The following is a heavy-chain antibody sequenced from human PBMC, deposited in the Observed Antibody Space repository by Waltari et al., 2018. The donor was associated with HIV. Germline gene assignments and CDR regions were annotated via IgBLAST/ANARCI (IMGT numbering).Heavy chain of an antibody. CDR1: GGSISSGGHY. D-gene: IGHD3-3*01. CDR3: GRDLPTSITMGGMDV. V-gene: IGHV4-31*03. Sequence: QVQLQESGPGLVKSSQTLYLTCTVSGGSISSGGHYWSWNRQHPGKGLEWIWYIYYSGSRYYNPSLKSRVTISVDTSKNQFSLKLSSVTAADTAVYYCGRDLPTSITMGGMDVWGQGTTVTVSS. J-gene: IGHJ6*01. CDR2: IYYSGSR.